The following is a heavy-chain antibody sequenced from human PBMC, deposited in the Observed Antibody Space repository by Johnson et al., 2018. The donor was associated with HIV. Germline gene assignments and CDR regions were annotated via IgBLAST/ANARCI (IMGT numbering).Heavy chain of an antibody. D-gene: IGHD2-8*02. J-gene: IGHJ3*02. V-gene: IGHV3-9*01. CDR2: ISWNSGSV. CDR1: GFSFDDYA. CDR3: ARDLAYGDIGLVSACGI. Sequence: VLLVESGGGLVEPGRSLRLSCAASGFSFDDYAMHWIRKTPGKGLEWVSGISWNSGSVIYVDSVKGRFTISRDNAKNSLYLQMNSLRAEDTALYYCARDLAYGDIGLVSACGILGQGTMVTVSS.